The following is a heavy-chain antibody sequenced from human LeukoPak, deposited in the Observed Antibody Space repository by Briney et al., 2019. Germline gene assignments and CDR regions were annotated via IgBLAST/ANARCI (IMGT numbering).Heavy chain of an antibody. CDR1: GVSFSGYY. CDR2: INHSGST. D-gene: IGHD1-26*01. V-gene: IGHV4-34*01. Sequence: SETLSLTCAVYGVSFSGYYWSWIRQPPGKGLEWIGEINHSGSTNYNPSLKSRVTISVDTSKNQFSLKLSSVTAADTAVYYCARGVGATAYYFDYWGQGTLVTVSS. J-gene: IGHJ4*02. CDR3: ARGVGATAYYFDY.